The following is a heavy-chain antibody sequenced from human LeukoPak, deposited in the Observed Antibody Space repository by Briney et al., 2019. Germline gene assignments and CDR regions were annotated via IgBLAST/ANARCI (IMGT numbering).Heavy chain of an antibody. D-gene: IGHD3-9*01. CDR1: GYTFTSYD. V-gene: IGHV1-8*01. J-gene: IGHJ4*02. Sequence: GASVKVSCKASGYTFTSYDINWVRQATGQGLEWMGWMNPNSGNTGYAQKFQGRVTMTRNTSISTAYMELSSLRSEDTAVYYCARGFRRDYRNFDFERYFDYWGQGTLVTVSS. CDR3: ARGFRRDYRNFDFERYFDY. CDR2: MNPNSGNT.